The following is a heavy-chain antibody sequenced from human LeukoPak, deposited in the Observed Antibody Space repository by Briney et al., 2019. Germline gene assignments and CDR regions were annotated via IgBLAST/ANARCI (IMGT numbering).Heavy chain of an antibody. J-gene: IGHJ5*02. V-gene: IGHV3-30*03. D-gene: IGHD6-13*01. Sequence: GGSLRLSCVASGFTFSNYGMHWVRQAPGKGLEWVAVISYDGSNKYYADSVKGRFTISRDDSKNTLYLQMNSLRAEDTAVYYCVTAAGMTAWGQGTLVTVSS. CDR3: VTAAGMTA. CDR1: GFTFSNYG. CDR2: ISYDGSNK.